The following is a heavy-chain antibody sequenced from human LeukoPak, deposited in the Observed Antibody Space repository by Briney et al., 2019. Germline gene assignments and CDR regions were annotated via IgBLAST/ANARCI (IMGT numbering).Heavy chain of an antibody. Sequence: SETLSLTCTVSGGSISSSYWSWIRQPPGKGLEWIGYIYYSGSTNYNPSLKSRVTLSVDTSKNQFSLKLCSVTAADTAVYYCARGAKIEYSSSSRNWYFDLWGRGTLVTVSS. CDR1: GGSISSSY. V-gene: IGHV4-59*08. J-gene: IGHJ2*01. CDR2: IYYSGST. D-gene: IGHD6-6*01. CDR3: ARGAKIEYSSSSRNWYFDL.